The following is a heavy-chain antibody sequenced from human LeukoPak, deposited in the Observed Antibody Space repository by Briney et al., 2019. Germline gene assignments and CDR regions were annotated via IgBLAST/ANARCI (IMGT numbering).Heavy chain of an antibody. J-gene: IGHJ4*02. V-gene: IGHV1-8*03. CDR1: GYTFTSLD. CDR3: VRVDGSPDF. Sequence: ASVKVCCKASGYTFTSLDINWVRQATGQGLEWMGWTNPKSGYTGSAQQFQGRVTFTRSTSISTAYMELSSLRSEDTAVYYCVRVDGSPDFWGQGTLITVSS. CDR2: TNPKSGYT. D-gene: IGHD3-22*01.